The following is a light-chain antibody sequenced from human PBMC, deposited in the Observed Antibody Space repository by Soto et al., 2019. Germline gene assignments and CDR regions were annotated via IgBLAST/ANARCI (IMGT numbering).Light chain of an antibody. V-gene: IGKV3-15*01. CDR2: GAS. CDR1: QSVSSN. J-gene: IGKJ1*01. CDR3: QHYNSWPRT. Sequence: EMVMTQSPATLSVSPGERATLSCRASQSVSSNLAWYQQKPGQVPRLLICGASTRATGVPARFSGSGSGTEFTLTISSLQSEDFAVYHCQHYNSWPRTFGQGTKVESK.